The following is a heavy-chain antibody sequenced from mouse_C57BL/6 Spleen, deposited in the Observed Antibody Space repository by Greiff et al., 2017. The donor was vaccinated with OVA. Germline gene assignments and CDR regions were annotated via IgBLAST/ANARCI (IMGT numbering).Heavy chain of an antibody. D-gene: IGHD4-1*01. V-gene: IGHV1-7*01. J-gene: IGHJ2*01. CDR2: INPSSGDT. Sequence: VQLQQSGAELAKPGASVKLSCKASGYTFTSYWMHWVKQRPGQGLEWIGWINPSSGDTKYNPKFKGKATLTADKSSSTAYMQLSSLTYEDSAVDYCARSELGWGWFAYWGQGTTLTVS. CDR3: ARSELGWGWFAY. CDR1: GYTFTSYW.